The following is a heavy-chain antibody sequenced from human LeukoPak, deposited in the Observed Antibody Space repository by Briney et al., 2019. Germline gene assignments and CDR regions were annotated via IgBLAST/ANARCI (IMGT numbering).Heavy chain of an antibody. Sequence: PGGSLRLSCAASGFTLSSYSMNWVRQAPGEGLEWVSSISSSSSYIYYADSVKGRFTISRDNAKNSLYLQMNSLRAEDTAVYYCARTGSPLSYYYYMDVWGKGTTVTISS. CDR3: ARTGSPLSYYYYMDV. J-gene: IGHJ6*03. V-gene: IGHV3-21*01. D-gene: IGHD3-9*01. CDR2: ISSSSSYI. CDR1: GFTLSSYS.